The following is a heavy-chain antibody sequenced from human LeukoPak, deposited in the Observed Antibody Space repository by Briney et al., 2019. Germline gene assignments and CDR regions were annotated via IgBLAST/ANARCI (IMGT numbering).Heavy chain of an antibody. J-gene: IGHJ4*02. Sequence: ASVKVSCKASGYTFTSYGISWVRQAPGQGLEWMGWISAYNGNTNYAQKLQGRVTMTTDTSTSTAYMELRRVRTDDTAVSTFARDSRRWGYYGGYWGQGTVVTVSS. V-gene: IGHV1-18*01. CDR2: ISAYNGNT. CDR1: GYTFTSYG. D-gene: IGHD3-22*01. CDR3: ARDSRRWGYYGGY.